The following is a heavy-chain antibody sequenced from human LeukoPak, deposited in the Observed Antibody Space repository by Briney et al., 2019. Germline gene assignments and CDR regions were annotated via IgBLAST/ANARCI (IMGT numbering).Heavy chain of an antibody. Sequence: PGGSLRLSCAASGFTVSSNYMSWVRQAPGKGLEWVSVIYSGGSAYYADSVKGRFTISRDNSKNTLYLQMNSLRAEDTAVYYCARERYSYGYGLDYWGQGTLVTVSS. D-gene: IGHD5-18*01. J-gene: IGHJ4*02. V-gene: IGHV3-66*01. CDR3: ARERYSYGYGLDY. CDR1: GFTVSSNY. CDR2: IYSGGSA.